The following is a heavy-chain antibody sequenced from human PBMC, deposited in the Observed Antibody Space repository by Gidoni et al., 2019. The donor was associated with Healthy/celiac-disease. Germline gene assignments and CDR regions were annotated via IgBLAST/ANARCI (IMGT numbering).Heavy chain of an antibody. CDR2: ISSSGRTI. V-gene: IGHV3-11*01. D-gene: IGHD3-10*01. CDR3: ARDGLAYGWGNYFDY. Sequence: GLEWVSYISSSGRTIYYADSVKGRFTISRDNAKNSLYLQMNSLRAEDTAVYYCARDGLAYGWGNYFDYWGQGTLVTVSS. J-gene: IGHJ4*02.